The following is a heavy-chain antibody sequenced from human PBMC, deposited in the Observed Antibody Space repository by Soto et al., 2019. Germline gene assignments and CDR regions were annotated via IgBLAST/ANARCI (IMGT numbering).Heavy chain of an antibody. D-gene: IGHD6-6*01. CDR1: GYTFTSYY. J-gene: IGHJ3*02. CDR2: INPSGGST. CDR3: ATVSPLAAEYSSSSGALDACDI. V-gene: IGHV1-46*01. Sequence: ASVKVSCKASGYTFTSYYMHWVRQAPGQGLEWMGIINPSGGSTSYAQKFQGRVTMTRDTSTSTVYMELSSLRSEDTAVHYCATVSPLAAEYSSSSGALDACDIWGQGTMVTVSS.